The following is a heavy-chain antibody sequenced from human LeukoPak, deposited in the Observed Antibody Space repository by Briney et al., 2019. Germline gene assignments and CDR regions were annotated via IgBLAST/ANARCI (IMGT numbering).Heavy chain of an antibody. CDR1: GFTFSTYW. D-gene: IGHD1-1*01. CDR3: ARGGLEPVDY. J-gene: IGHJ4*02. V-gene: IGHV3-74*01. CDR2: INTDGSTT. Sequence: GGSLRLSCAASGFTFSTYWMHWVRQAPGKGLVWVSRINTDGSTTSYADSVKGRSTISRDNAKNTLYLQMNSLRADDTAVYYCARGGLEPVDYWGQGTLVTVSS.